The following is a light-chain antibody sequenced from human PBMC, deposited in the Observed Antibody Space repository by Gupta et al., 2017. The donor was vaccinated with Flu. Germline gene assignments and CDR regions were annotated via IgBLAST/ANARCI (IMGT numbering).Light chain of an antibody. CDR3: QKNNSAPLT. V-gene: IGKV1-27*01. CDR2: AAS. Sequence: GDRVTITCRASQGIRNYLAWYQQKPGKVPKLLIYAASTLQSGVPSRFSGSGSGTNFTLTISSLQPEDVATYYCQKNNSAPLTFGGGTKVEIK. CDR1: QGIRNY. J-gene: IGKJ4*01.